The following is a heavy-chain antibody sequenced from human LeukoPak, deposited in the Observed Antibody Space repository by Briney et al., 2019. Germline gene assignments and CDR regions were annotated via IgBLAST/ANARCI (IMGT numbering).Heavy chain of an antibody. CDR2: IYYSGST. J-gene: IGHJ4*02. CDR1: GGSISSYY. D-gene: IGHD1-26*01. V-gene: IGHV4-59*01. CDR3: ARDDAHGSYFGY. Sequence: PSETLSLTCTVSGGSISSYYWSWIRQPPGKGLEWIGYIYYSGSTNYNPSLKSRVTISVDTSKNQFSLKLSSVTAADTAVYYCARDDAHGSYFGYWGQGTLVTVSS.